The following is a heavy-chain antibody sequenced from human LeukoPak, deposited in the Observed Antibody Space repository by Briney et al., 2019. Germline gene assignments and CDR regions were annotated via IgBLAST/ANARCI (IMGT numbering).Heavy chain of an antibody. V-gene: IGHV1-2*06. CDR2: INPNSGGT. CDR1: GYTFTGYY. J-gene: IGHJ4*02. D-gene: IGHD6-13*01. CDR3: APTSIAADGNFDY. Sequence: ASVKVSCKASGYTFTGYYMHWVRQAPGQGLEWMGRINPNSGGTNYAQKFQGRVTMTRDTSISTAYMELSRLRSDDTAVYYCAPTSIAADGNFDYWGQGTLVTVSS.